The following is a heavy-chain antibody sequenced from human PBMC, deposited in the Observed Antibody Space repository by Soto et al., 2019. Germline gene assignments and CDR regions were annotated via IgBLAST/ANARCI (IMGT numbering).Heavy chain of an antibody. Sequence: GGSMRLSCTAAGFNFSNAWMNWVRQKTGKGLEWVGRIKSKTDGGTTDYAAPVKGRFTISRDDSKNTLYLQINSLKTEDTAVYYCTTDPVTMIVVVPSSGWGQGTLVTVSS. D-gene: IGHD3-22*01. V-gene: IGHV3-15*07. CDR3: TTDPVTMIVVVPSSG. CDR2: IKSKTDGGTT. J-gene: IGHJ4*02. CDR1: GFNFSNAW.